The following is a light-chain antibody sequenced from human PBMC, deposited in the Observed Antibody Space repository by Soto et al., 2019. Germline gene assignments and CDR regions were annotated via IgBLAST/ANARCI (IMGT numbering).Light chain of an antibody. V-gene: IGKV3-20*01. J-gene: IGKJ5*01. CDR1: QSVSSSY. CDR2: GAS. Sequence: EIVLTQSPGTLSLSPGERATLSCRASQSVSSSYLAWYQQKPGQAPRLLIYGASSRATGIPDRFSGSGSGTDFTLTIIRLEPEDFAVYYCQQYGSSPFFSQGTRLEIK. CDR3: QQYGSSPF.